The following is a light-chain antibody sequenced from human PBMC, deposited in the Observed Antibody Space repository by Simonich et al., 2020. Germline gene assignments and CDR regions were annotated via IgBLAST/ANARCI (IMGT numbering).Light chain of an antibody. CDR1: QSVLYSSNNKNY. V-gene: IGKV4-1*01. J-gene: IGKJ1*01. CDR3: QQYYSTPLT. CDR2: WAS. Sequence: DIVMTQSPDSLAVSLGARATINCKSSQSVLYSSNNKNYLACYQQKPGQPPKLLIYWASTRESGVPGRFSGSGSGTDFTLTISSLQDEDVAVYYCQQYYSTPLTFGQGTKVEIK.